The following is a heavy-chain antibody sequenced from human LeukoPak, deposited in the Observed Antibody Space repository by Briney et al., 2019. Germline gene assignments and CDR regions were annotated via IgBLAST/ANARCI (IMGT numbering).Heavy chain of an antibody. CDR2: ISSGSSYI. J-gene: IGHJ3*02. D-gene: IGHD3-3*01. Sequence: GGSLRLSCAASGFTFSSYRVTWVRQAPGKGLEWVSSISSGSSYIYYEDSVKGRFTIPRDNGKNSLYLQMSSLRAEDTAVYYCAIAVDSISGTGDTFDIWGQRTMVTVSS. CDR3: AIAVDSISGTGDTFDI. V-gene: IGHV3-21*01. CDR1: GFTFSSYR.